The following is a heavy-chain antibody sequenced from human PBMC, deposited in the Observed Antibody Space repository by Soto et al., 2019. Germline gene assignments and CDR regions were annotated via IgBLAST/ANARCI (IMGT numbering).Heavy chain of an antibody. CDR1: GGSVSSGSYY. Sequence: PSETLSLTCTVSGGSVSSGSYYWSWIRQPPGKGLEWIGYIYYSGSTNYNPSLKSRVTISVDTSKNQFSLRLSSVTAADTAVYYCARVSPTYYYYGRDVWGQGTTVTVSS. CDR2: IYYSGST. CDR3: ARVSPTYYYYGRDV. V-gene: IGHV4-61*01. J-gene: IGHJ6*02.